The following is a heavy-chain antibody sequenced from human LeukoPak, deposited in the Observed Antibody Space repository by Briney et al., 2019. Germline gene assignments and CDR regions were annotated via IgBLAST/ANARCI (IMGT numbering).Heavy chain of an antibody. D-gene: IGHD2-8*01. J-gene: IGHJ4*02. Sequence: ASVKVSCKASGGTFSSYAISWVRQAPGQGLEWMGGIIPIFGTANYAQKFQGRVTITADESTSTAYMELSSLRSEDTAVYYCARVDIGYCTNGVCYILDYWGQGTLVTVSS. CDR1: GGTFSSYA. CDR3: ARVDIGYCTNGVCYILDY. V-gene: IGHV1-69*13. CDR2: IIPIFGTA.